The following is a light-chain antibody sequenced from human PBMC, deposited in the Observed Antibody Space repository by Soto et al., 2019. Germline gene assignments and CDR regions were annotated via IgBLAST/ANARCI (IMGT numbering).Light chain of an antibody. CDR3: QSYDSSLSGWV. CDR1: SSNIGAGHD. Sequence: QSVLTQPPSVSGAPGQRVTISCTGSSSNIGAGHDVHWDQQLPGTAPKLLIYGNSNRPSGVPDRFSGSKSGTSASLAITGLQAEDEADYYCQSYDSSLSGWVFGGGTKLTVL. CDR2: GNS. J-gene: IGLJ3*02. V-gene: IGLV1-40*01.